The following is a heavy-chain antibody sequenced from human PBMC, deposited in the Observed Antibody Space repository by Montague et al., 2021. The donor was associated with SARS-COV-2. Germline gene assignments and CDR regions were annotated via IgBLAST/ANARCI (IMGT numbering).Heavy chain of an antibody. CDR3: ARAPGDYGTFGY. V-gene: IGHV4-61*02. J-gene: IGHJ4*02. CDR1: GDSIGSSSYY. D-gene: IGHD4-17*01. Sequence: TLSLTCSVSGDSIGSSSYYWSWIRRAAGEGLEWIGRIYTSGRTDYTPSLINRVIISLDTSKNQFSLKLSSLTTADTVVYYCARAPGDYGTFGYWGQGIPVIVSS. CDR2: IYTSGRT.